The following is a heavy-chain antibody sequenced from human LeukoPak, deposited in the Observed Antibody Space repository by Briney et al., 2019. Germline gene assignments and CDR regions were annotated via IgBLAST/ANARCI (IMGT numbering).Heavy chain of an antibody. Sequence: GGSLRLSCAASGFTFSSYWMSWVRQAPGKGLEWVANIKQDGSEKYYVDSVKGRFTISRDNAKNSLYLQMNSLRAEDTAVYYCARDMGLSHYDSSDYYSHAFDIWGRGTMVTVSS. D-gene: IGHD3-22*01. CDR3: ARDMGLSHYDSSDYYSHAFDI. J-gene: IGHJ3*02. CDR1: GFTFSSYW. V-gene: IGHV3-7*01. CDR2: IKQDGSEK.